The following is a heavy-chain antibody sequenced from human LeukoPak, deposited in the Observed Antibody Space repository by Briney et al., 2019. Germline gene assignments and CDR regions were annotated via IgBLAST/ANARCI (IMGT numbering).Heavy chain of an antibody. J-gene: IGHJ4*02. CDR3: ATGPHMVRGVIRDY. CDR1: GYTLTELS. V-gene: IGHV1-24*01. D-gene: IGHD3-10*01. Sequence: ASVNVSCKVSGYTLTELSMHWVRQAPGKGLEWMGGFDPEDGETIYAQKFQGRVTMTEDTSTDTAYMELSSLRSEDTAVYYCATGPHMVRGVIRDYWGQGTLVTVSS. CDR2: FDPEDGET.